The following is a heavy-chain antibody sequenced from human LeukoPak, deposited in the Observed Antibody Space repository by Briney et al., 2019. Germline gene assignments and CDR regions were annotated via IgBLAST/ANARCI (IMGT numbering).Heavy chain of an antibody. CDR1: GGSTSSGSYY. J-gene: IGHJ5*02. Sequence: SETLSLTCTVSGGSTSSGSYYWGWIRQPPGKGLEWIGSIYYSGSTYYNPSLKSRVTISVDTSKNQFSLKLSSVTAADTAVYYCARSPGWFDPWGQGTLVTVSS. V-gene: IGHV4-39*01. CDR3: ARSPGWFDP. CDR2: IYYSGST.